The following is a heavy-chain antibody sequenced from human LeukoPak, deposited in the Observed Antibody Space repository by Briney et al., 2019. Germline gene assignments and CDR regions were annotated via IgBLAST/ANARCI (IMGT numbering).Heavy chain of an antibody. J-gene: IGHJ5*02. Sequence: SQTLSLTCTVSGGSISSGGYYWSWIRQHPGKGLEWIGYIYYSGSTYYNPSLKSRVTISVDTSKNQFSLKLSSVTAADTAVYYCAAQDVNWFDPWGQGTLVTVSS. D-gene: IGHD2-15*01. CDR3: AAQDVNWFDP. V-gene: IGHV4-31*03. CDR2: IYYSGST. CDR1: GGSISSGGYY.